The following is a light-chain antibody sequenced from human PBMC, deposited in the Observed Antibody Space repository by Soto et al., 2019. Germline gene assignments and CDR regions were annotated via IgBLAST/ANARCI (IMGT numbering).Light chain of an antibody. CDR1: QDIRNY. CDR3: QQYDNLPLT. Sequence: DIQMTQSPSSLSASVGDRVTITCQSSQDIRNYLNWYQQKPGKAPKLLIYAASNLETGVPSRFSGSGSVTDFTFTISRLQPEDIATYYCQQYDNLPLTFGGGTKVEIK. CDR2: AAS. J-gene: IGKJ4*01. V-gene: IGKV1-33*01.